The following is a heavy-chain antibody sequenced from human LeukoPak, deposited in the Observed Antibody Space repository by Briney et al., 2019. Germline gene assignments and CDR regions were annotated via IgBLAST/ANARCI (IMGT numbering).Heavy chain of an antibody. Sequence: SETLSLTCTVSGGSISSYYWSWIRQPPGKGLEWIGYIYYSGSTYYNPSLKSRVTISVDTSKNQFSLKLSSVTAADTAVYYCARGVVSCNGGDCSYGMDVWGQGTTVTVSS. V-gene: IGHV4-59*12. CDR2: IYYSGST. J-gene: IGHJ6*02. CDR3: ARGVVSCNGGDCSYGMDV. D-gene: IGHD2-21*02. CDR1: GGSISSYY.